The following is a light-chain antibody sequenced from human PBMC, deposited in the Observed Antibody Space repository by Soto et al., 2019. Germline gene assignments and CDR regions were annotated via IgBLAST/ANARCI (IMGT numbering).Light chain of an antibody. CDR3: GSHAGNSNLV. CDR2: EVT. J-gene: IGLJ3*02. Sequence: QSVLTQPPSASGSPGQSVTISCTGTSTDVGAYNYVSWYQQHPGKAPKLMIYEVTKRPSGVPDRFSGSKSGNTASLTVSGLQTEDEADYYCGSHAGNSNLVFGGGTNLTVL. CDR1: STDVGAYNY. V-gene: IGLV2-8*01.